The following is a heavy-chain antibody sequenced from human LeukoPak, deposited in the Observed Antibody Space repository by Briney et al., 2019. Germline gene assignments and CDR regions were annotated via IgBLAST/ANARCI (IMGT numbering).Heavy chain of an antibody. CDR3: AKDANEFGDSYFDS. CDR2: IWSDGSHK. V-gene: IGHV3-33*06. J-gene: IGHJ5*01. CDR1: GFTFTNFG. Sequence: GGSLRLSCEASGFTFTNFGMHWVRQAPGKGLEWVGVIWSDGSHKYYDDSVKGRFTIYRANSTNQLYLQMKSLGAAAMSFYFCAKDANEFGDSYFDSWGQGTLVTVSS. D-gene: IGHD4-17*01.